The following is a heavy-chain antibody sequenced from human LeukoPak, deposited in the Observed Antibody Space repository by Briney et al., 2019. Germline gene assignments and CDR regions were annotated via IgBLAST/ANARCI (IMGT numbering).Heavy chain of an antibody. J-gene: IGHJ4*02. CDR3: ARDFSAYCGGDCYLD. D-gene: IGHD2-21*02. V-gene: IGHV1-69*05. Sequence: SVKVSCKASGGTFSSYAISWVRQAPGQELEWMGRIIPIFGTANYAQKFQGRVTITTDESTSTAYMELSSLRSEDTAVYYCARDFSAYCGGDCYLDWGQGTLVTVSS. CDR1: GGTFSSYA. CDR2: IIPIFGTA.